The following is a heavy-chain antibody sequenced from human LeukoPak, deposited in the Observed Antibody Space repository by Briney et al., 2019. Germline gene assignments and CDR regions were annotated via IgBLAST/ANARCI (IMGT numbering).Heavy chain of an antibody. V-gene: IGHV4-4*02. Sequence: SETLSLTCAVSGGSISSLNLWSWLRQPPGKGLEWVGEMYLDGGTNFHPSVRGRVTIFIDKPKNQLSLQLTSVTAADTAVYYCAGLEGRYSTDWFYFFDYWGQGALVTVSS. CDR3: AGLEGRYSTDWFYFFDY. D-gene: IGHD6-19*01. CDR1: GGSISSLNL. CDR2: MYLDGGT. J-gene: IGHJ4*02.